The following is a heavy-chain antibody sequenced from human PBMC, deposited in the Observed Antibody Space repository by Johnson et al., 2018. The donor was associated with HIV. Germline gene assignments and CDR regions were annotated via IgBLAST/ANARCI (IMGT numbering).Heavy chain of an antibody. CDR3: ARDRGLWERNGAGAFDI. D-gene: IGHD1-26*01. J-gene: IGHJ3*02. Sequence: EMQLVESGGGLVQPGGSLRLSCAASGFTFSSYWLSWVRQAPGKGLEWVANIKQDGSEKYYVDSVKGRFTISRDNAKNSLYLQMNSLRAEDTAVYYCARDRGLWERNGAGAFDILGQGTMVIVS. CDR1: GFTFSSYW. CDR2: IKQDGSEK. V-gene: IGHV3-7*01.